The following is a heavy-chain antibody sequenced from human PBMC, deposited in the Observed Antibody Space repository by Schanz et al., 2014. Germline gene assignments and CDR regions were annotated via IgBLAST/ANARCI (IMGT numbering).Heavy chain of an antibody. D-gene: IGHD3-10*01. CDR3: ARDFDDRRGYGSGYCLGDCMDV. CDR2: ISSSSSYI. Sequence: EVQLVESGGGVVQPGRSLRLSCAAYGFTLSSYAMHWVRQAPGKGLEWVSSISSSSSYIYYADSVKGRFTISRDNAKNSLYLQMNSLRAEDTAVYYCARDFDDRRGYGSGYCLGDCMDVWGQGTTVTGSS. CDR1: GFTLSSYA. V-gene: IGHV3-21*01. J-gene: IGHJ6*02.